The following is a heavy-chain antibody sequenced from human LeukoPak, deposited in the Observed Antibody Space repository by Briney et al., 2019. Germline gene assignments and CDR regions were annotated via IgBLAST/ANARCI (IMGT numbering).Heavy chain of an antibody. Sequence: SETLSLTCAVYGGSFSGYYWSWIRQPPGKGLEWIGEINHSGSTNYNPSLKSRVTISVDTSKYQFSLKLSSVTAADTAVYYCARVGTTVVTPGDYWGQGTLVTVSS. J-gene: IGHJ4*02. D-gene: IGHD4-23*01. CDR1: GGSFSGYY. CDR3: ARVGTTVVTPGDY. V-gene: IGHV4-34*01. CDR2: INHSGST.